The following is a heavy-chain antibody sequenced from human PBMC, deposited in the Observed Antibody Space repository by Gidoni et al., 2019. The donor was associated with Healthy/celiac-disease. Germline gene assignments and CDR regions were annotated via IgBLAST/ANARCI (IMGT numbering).Heavy chain of an antibody. CDR1: GFTFSGSA. Sequence: EVQLVESGGGLVQPGGSLKLSCAASGFTFSGSAMHWVRQASGKGLDWVGRIRSKANSYATAYAASVKGRFTISRDDSKNTAYLQMNSLKTEDTAVYYCTRVGEPRAHYYYYGMDVWGQGTTVTVSS. CDR2: IRSKANSYAT. CDR3: TRVGEPRAHYYYYGMDV. D-gene: IGHD3-16*01. J-gene: IGHJ6*02. V-gene: IGHV3-73*02.